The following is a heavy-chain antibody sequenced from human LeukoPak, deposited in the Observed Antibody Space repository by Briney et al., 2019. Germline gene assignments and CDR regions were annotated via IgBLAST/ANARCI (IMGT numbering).Heavy chain of an antibody. D-gene: IGHD3-10*01. CDR2: IYNGGTT. CDR3: AKSSNMVRGVIITRPPDY. CDR1: GFPFSSYW. Sequence: GGSLRLSCAASGFPFSSYWMSWVRQAPGKGLEWVSVIYNGGTTQYADSVKGRFTISRDNSKNTLHLQMDSLRAEDTAVYYCAKSSNMVRGVIITRPPDYWGQGTLVTVSS. V-gene: IGHV3-53*01. J-gene: IGHJ4*02.